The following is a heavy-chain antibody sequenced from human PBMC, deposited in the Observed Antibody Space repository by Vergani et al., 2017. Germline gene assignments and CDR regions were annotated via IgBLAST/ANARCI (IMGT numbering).Heavy chain of an antibody. J-gene: IGHJ6*02. D-gene: IGHD3-10*01. Sequence: QVQLVQSGAEVKKPGASVKVSCKVSGYTLTELSMHWVRQAPGKGLEWMGGFDPEDGETIYAQKLQDRVTMTTDTSTSTAYMELRSLRSDDTAVYYCASGRFGEDNYYYGMDVWGQGTTVTVSS. CDR3: ASGRFGEDNYYYGMDV. CDR1: GYTLTELS. V-gene: IGHV1-24*01. CDR2: FDPEDGET.